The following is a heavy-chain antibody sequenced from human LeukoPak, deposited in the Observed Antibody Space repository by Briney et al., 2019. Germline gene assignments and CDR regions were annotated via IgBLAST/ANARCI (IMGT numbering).Heavy chain of an antibody. Sequence: GGSLRLSCAASGLTFSSFTMSWVRQAPEKGLEWLSVYNGGNDGTYYADSVKGRFTISRDNSKNTLYPQLNSLRTEDTAVYYCAKANGITGTTYWYFDLWGRGTLVTVSS. CDR3: AKANGITGTTYWYFDL. CDR2: YNGGNDGT. J-gene: IGHJ2*01. CDR1: GLTFSSFT. V-gene: IGHV3-23*01. D-gene: IGHD1-7*01.